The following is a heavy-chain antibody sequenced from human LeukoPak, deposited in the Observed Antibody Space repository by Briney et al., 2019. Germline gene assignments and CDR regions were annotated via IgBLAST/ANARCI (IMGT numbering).Heavy chain of an antibody. CDR3: AKDRESYSDY. Sequence: PGGSLRLSCAASGFTFSSYAMRWVRRAPGKGLEWVSTISGSGGEIYYSDSVKGRFTISRDNSKNTLYLQMNSLRAEDTAVYYCAKDRESYSDYWGQGTLVTVSS. J-gene: IGHJ4*02. V-gene: IGHV3-23*01. CDR1: GFTFSSYA. CDR2: ISGSGGEI.